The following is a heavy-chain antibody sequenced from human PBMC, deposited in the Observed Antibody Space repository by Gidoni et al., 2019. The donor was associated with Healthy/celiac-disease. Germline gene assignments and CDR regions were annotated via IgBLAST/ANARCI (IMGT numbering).Heavy chain of an antibody. CDR3: AREEGRGGWFGEFDY. Sequence: QVQLVESGGGVVQPGRSLRLSCAASGFTFSSYGMHWVRQAPGKGLEWVAVIWYDGSNKYYADSVKGRFTISRDNSKNTLYLQMNSLRAEDTAVYYCAREEGRGGWFGEFDYWGQGTLVTVSS. CDR2: IWYDGSNK. D-gene: IGHD3-10*01. CDR1: GFTFSSYG. J-gene: IGHJ4*02. V-gene: IGHV3-33*01.